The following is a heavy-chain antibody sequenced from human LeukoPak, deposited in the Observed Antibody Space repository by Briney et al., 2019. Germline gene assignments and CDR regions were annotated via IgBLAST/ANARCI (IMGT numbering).Heavy chain of an antibody. D-gene: IGHD3-3*01. CDR1: GFTFSDYY. CDR2: ISGSGGST. CDR3: AKDNAIFGVTKWFDP. V-gene: IGHV3-23*01. Sequence: PGGSLRLSCAASGFTFSDYYMSWIRQAPGKGLEWVSAISGSGGSTYYADSVKGRFTISRDNSKNTLYLQMNSLRAEDTAVYYCAKDNAIFGVTKWFDPWGQGTLVTVSS. J-gene: IGHJ5*02.